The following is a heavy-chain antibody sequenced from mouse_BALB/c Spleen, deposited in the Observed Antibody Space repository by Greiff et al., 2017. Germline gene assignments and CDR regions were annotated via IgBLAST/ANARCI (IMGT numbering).Heavy chain of an antibody. CDR3: AREDYRYEGDFDY. D-gene: IGHD2-14*01. J-gene: IGHJ2*01. CDR1: GFTFSSYG. CDR2: INSNGGST. Sequence: EVQLVESGGGLVQPGGSLKLSCAASGFTFSSYGMSWVRQTPDKRLELVATINSNGGSTYYPDSVKGRFTISRDNAKNTLYLQMSSLKSEDTAMYYCAREDYRYEGDFDYWGQGTTLTVSS. V-gene: IGHV5-6-3*01.